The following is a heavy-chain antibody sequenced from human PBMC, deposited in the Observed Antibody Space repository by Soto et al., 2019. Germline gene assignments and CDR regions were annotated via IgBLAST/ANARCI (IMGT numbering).Heavy chain of an antibody. J-gene: IGHJ6*02. D-gene: IGHD3-3*01. V-gene: IGHV3-30*18. Sequence: RLSCAASGFTCSKYGIHWVRQSPGKGLELVAFISDDGSNKYYADSMKGRFTMSRDNSKRTLYLQMSSLRVEDTAVYYCTKRRNVLRFLEWSSGMEVWGQGTTVTVSS. CDR1: GFTCSKYG. CDR2: ISDDGSNK. CDR3: TKRRNVLRFLEWSSGMEV.